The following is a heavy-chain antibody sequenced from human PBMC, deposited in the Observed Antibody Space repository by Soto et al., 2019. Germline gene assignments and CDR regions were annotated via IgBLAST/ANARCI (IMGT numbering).Heavy chain of an antibody. Sequence: QVQLVQSGAEVKKPGSSVKVSCKASGGTFSSYAISWVRQAPGQGLEWMGGIIPIFGTANYAQKFQGRVTITADESTSTAYMELSSLRSEDTGVYYCARNGVRGDPGDNWFDPWGQGTLVTVSS. J-gene: IGHJ5*02. D-gene: IGHD3-10*01. V-gene: IGHV1-69*01. CDR2: IIPIFGTA. CDR3: ARNGVRGDPGDNWFDP. CDR1: GGTFSSYA.